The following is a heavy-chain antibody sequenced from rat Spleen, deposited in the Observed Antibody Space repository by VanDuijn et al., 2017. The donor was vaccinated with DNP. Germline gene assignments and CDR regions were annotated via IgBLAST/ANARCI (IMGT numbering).Heavy chain of an antibody. CDR3: IRWNSGHFDY. J-gene: IGHJ2*01. Sequence: EVQLVESGGGLVEPGGSLKLSCAASGFSFSDYNMAWVRQAPKKGLEWVASIYYDCSFIYYRDSVKGRFTISRDNAKSTLYLQMNSLRSEDMATYYCIRWNSGHFDYWGQGVMVTVSS. V-gene: IGHV5-7*01. CDR1: GFSFSDYN. D-gene: IGHD4-3*01. CDR2: IYYDCSFI.